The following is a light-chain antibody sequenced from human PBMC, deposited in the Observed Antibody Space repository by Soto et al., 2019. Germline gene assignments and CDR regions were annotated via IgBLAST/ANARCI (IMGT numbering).Light chain of an antibody. CDR3: QQRSNWPLT. CDR1: QSVSSY. J-gene: IGKJ4*01. V-gene: IGKV3-11*01. Sequence: EIVLTQSPATLSLSPGERATLSCRASQSVSSYLAWYQQRPGQVPRLLIYDASGRATGIPARFSGSGSGTDFTLTISSLEPEDFAVYYCQQRSNWPLTFGGGTKVEIK. CDR2: DAS.